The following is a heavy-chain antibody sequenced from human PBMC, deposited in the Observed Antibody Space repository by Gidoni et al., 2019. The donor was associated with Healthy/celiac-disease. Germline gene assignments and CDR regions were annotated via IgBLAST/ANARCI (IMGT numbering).Heavy chain of an antibody. CDR1: GFTFSSYA. V-gene: IGHV3-23*01. J-gene: IGHJ6*02. CDR2: ISGSGGST. CDR3: AKDTLAAMVSYYYGMDV. Sequence: EVQLLESGGGLVQPGGSLRLSCAASGFTFSSYAMSWVRQAPGKGLEWVSAISGSGGSTYYADSVKGRFTISRDNSKNTLYLQMNSLRAEDTAVYYCAKDTLAAMVSYYYGMDVWGQGTTVTVSS. D-gene: IGHD2-2*01.